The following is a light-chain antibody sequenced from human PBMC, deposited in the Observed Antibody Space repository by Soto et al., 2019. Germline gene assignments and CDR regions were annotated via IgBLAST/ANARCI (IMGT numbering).Light chain of an antibody. Sequence: EIVLTQSPATLSLSPGDRAVLSCRASQRVSRSLTWYQHKAGQAPRLLIYDASTRATGIPRRFSGSGSGTDFTLTISSLEPEDFAVYYCQQRSNSFGGGTKVEIK. CDR3: QQRSNS. CDR1: QRVSRS. CDR2: DAS. J-gene: IGKJ4*01. V-gene: IGKV3-11*01.